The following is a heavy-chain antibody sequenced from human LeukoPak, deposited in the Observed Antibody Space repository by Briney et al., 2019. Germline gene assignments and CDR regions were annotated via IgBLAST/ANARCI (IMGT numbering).Heavy chain of an antibody. Sequence: GGSLRLSCAASGFTFSTYTMYWVRHPPGKRLEWVSIIGNNGGGIHYADSVKGRFTISRDNSKNTLYLQMNSLRAEDTAVYSCARGYCTSSSCYNDYWGQGTLVTVSS. D-gene: IGHD2-2*02. V-gene: IGHV3-23*01. CDR1: GFTFSTYT. CDR3: ARGYCTSSSCYNDY. J-gene: IGHJ4*02. CDR2: IGNNGGGI.